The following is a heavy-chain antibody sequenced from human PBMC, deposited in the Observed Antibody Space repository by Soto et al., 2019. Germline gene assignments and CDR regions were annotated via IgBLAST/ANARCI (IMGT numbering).Heavy chain of an antibody. V-gene: IGHV1-69*06. CDR2: IIPIFGTA. CDR3: ARGGGIHYYYYYGMDV. J-gene: IGHJ6*02. CDR1: GGSFSSYA. Sequence: SGKGSCDASGGSFSSYAIIWVRQAPGQGLEWTGGIIPIFGTANYAQKFQGRVTITADKSTSTAYMELSSLRSEDTAVYYCARGGGIHYYYYYGMDVWGQRTTVTVSS.